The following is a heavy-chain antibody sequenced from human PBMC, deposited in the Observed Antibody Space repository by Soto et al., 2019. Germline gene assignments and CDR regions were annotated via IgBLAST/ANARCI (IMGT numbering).Heavy chain of an antibody. J-gene: IGHJ4*02. D-gene: IGHD3-3*01. Sequence: ASVKVSCKASGYTFTSYAMHWVRQAPGQRLEWMGWINAGNGNTKYSQKFQGRVTITRDTSASTAYMELSSLRSEDTAVYYCARDSRITIFGALDFDYWGQGTLATVSS. CDR1: GYTFTSYA. CDR3: ARDSRITIFGALDFDY. CDR2: INAGNGNT. V-gene: IGHV1-3*01.